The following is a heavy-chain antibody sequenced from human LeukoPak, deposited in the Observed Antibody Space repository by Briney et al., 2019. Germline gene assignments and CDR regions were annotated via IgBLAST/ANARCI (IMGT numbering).Heavy chain of an antibody. Sequence: ASVKVSCKASGYTFTGYYMHWVRQAPGQGLEWMGIINPSGGSTSYAQKFQGRVTMTRDMSTSTVYMELSSLRSEDTAVYYCARVRDSDAFDIWGQGTMVTVSS. CDR2: INPSGGST. CDR1: GYTFTGYY. D-gene: IGHD3-10*01. J-gene: IGHJ3*02. V-gene: IGHV1-46*01. CDR3: ARVRDSDAFDI.